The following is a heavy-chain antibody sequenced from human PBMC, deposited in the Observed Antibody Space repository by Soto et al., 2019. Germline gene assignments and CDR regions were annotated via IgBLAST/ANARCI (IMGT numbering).Heavy chain of an antibody. D-gene: IGHD6-13*01. Sequence: GASVKVSCKASGYTFTSYVISWVRQAPGQGLEWMGWISAYNGNTNYAQKLQGRVTMTTDTSTSTAYMELRSLRSDDTAVYSCARLKAAGVEWDYYGMDVWGQGTTVTVSS. CDR1: GYTFTSYV. CDR2: ISAYNGNT. CDR3: ARLKAAGVEWDYYGMDV. V-gene: IGHV1-18*04. J-gene: IGHJ6*02.